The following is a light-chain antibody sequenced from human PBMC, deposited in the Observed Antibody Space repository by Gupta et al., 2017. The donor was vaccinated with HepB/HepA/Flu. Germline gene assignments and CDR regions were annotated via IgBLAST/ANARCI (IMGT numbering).Light chain of an antibody. V-gene: IGKV1D-16*01. CDR1: QDISSW. Sequence: DIQMTQSPSSLSASVGDRVTITCRASQDISSWLLWYQQKPGKAPKSLIYVASSLQSGVPSRFSGSGSGTDFTLTISSLQPEDFATYYCQQEINSPITFGRGTKVDIK. CDR3: QQEINSPIT. J-gene: IGKJ4*01. CDR2: VAS.